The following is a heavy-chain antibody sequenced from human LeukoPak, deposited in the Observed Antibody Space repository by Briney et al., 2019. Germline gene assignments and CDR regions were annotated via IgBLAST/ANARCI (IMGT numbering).Heavy chain of an antibody. J-gene: IGHJ4*02. Sequence: SGPTLVKPTQTLTLTCTFSGFSLSTSGVGVGWIRQPPGKALEWLALIYWDDNKPYSPSLKSRPTITKDTSKNQVVLTMTNMDPVDTATYYCAHYGDYRFMYYFDHWGQGTLVTVSS. CDR3: AHYGDYRFMYYFDH. CDR2: IYWDDNK. CDR1: GFSLSTSGVG. D-gene: IGHD4-17*01. V-gene: IGHV2-5*02.